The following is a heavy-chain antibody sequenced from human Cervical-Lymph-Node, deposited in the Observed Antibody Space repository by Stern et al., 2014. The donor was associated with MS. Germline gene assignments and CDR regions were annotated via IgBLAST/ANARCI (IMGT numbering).Heavy chain of an antibody. CDR3: GSGSSLGWYFDL. J-gene: IGHJ2*01. V-gene: IGHV4-59*01. CDR2: IYYNGIT. CDR1: GGSISTYY. D-gene: IGHD3-10*01. Sequence: QVQLQESGPGLVKPSETLSLTCSVSGGSISTYYWSWIRQPPGKGLEWLGYIYYNGITNYNPSLKSRVTISVDTSKDQFSLKLTSLTAYCARAKGYGSGSSLGWYFDLWGRGTLVTVSS.